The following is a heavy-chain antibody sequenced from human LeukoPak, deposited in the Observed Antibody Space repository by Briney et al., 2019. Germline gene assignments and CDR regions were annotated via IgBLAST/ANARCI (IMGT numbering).Heavy chain of an antibody. V-gene: IGHV4-61*02. J-gene: IGHJ4*02. CDR3: ARGSSSLGSY. D-gene: IGHD6-6*01. Sequence: SETLSLTCTVSGGSISSGYYYWSWIRQPAGKGLQWIGRIYTSGSTNYNPSLKSRLTISVDTSKNQFSLKLSSVTAADTAVYYCARGSSSLGSYWGQGTLVTVSS. CDR2: IYTSGST. CDR1: GGSISSGYYY.